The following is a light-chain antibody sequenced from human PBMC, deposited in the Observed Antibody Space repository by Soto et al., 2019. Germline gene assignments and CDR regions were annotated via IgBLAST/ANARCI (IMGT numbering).Light chain of an antibody. CDR2: GAS. CDR1: QSVNNNY. Sequence: ENVLTQSPGTLSLSPGEEATLSCRASQSVNNNYLAWYQQIPGQPPRLLIYGASNRATGIPDRFSGSGSGTDFTLTISRLEPEDFAVYYCQQYGSSGTFGQGTKVDIK. CDR3: QQYGSSGT. J-gene: IGKJ1*01. V-gene: IGKV3-20*01.